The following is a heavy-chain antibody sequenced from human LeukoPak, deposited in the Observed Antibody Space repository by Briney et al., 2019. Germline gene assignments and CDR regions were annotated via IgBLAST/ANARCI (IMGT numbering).Heavy chain of an antibody. CDR3: ARDRGTTVVTPGAFDI. V-gene: IGHV3-48*03. D-gene: IGHD4-23*01. CDR2: ISSSGSTI. CDR1: GFTFSSYE. J-gene: IGHJ3*02. Sequence: GGSLRLSCAASGFTFSSYEMNWVRQAPGKGLEWVSYISSSGSTIYYADSVKGRFTISRDNAKNSLYLQMNSLRAEDTAVYYCARDRGTTVVTPGAFDIWGQGTMVTVSS.